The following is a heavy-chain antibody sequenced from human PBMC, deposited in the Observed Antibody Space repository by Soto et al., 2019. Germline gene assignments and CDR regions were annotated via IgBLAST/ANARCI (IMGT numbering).Heavy chain of an antibody. Sequence: SETLSLTCTVSSVSIYSGSFHWGWIRQPPGKGLEWIGSINFSGSTYYNPSLKSRVTISVDTSKNQFSLNLRSVTAEDSAMYYCARGSTDSYPGSRIFDFWGRGTLVTVSS. J-gene: IGHJ4*02. CDR1: SVSIYSGSFH. CDR2: INFSGST. D-gene: IGHD3-10*01. CDR3: ARGSTDSYPGSRIFDF. V-gene: IGHV4-39*02.